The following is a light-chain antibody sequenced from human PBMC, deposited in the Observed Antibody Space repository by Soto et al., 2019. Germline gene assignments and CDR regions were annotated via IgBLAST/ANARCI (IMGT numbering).Light chain of an antibody. Sequence: EIVLTQSPATLSLSPGERATLSCRASQSVSSYLAWYQQKPGQAPRLLIYDASNRATGIPARFSGSGSGTDFTLTISSLEPDDFAVYYCQQRSDWPSTCGGGTKVQIK. J-gene: IGKJ4*01. CDR2: DAS. CDR1: QSVSSY. V-gene: IGKV3-11*01. CDR3: QQRSDWPST.